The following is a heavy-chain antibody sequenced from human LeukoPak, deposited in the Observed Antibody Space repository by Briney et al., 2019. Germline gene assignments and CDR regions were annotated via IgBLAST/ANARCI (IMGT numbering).Heavy chain of an antibody. J-gene: IGHJ4*02. D-gene: IGHD3-10*01. Sequence: ASVKVSCKASGYTFTNCYIHWVRQAPGQGLEWMGIINPSGGSTSYAQKFQGRVTMTRDMSTSTVYMELSSLRSEDTAVYYCAREDGSGSQAFDYWGQGTLVTVSS. V-gene: IGHV1-46*01. CDR1: GYTFTNCY. CDR3: AREDGSGSQAFDY. CDR2: INPSGGST.